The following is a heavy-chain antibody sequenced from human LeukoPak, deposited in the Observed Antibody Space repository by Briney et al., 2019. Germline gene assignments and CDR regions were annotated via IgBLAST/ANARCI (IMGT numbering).Heavy chain of an antibody. CDR1: GFTFSSYA. CDR2: ISGSGGST. Sequence: PGGSLRLSCAASGFTFSSYAMSWVRQAPGKGLGWVSAISGSGGSTYYADSVKGRFTISRDNSKNTLYLQMNSLRAEDTAVYYCAKGRSNYGYNWFDPWGQGTLVTVSS. CDR3: AKGRSNYGYNWFDP. V-gene: IGHV3-23*01. J-gene: IGHJ5*02. D-gene: IGHD4-11*01.